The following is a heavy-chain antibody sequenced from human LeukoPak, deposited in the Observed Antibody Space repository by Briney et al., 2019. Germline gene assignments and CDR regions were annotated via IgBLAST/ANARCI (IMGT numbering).Heavy chain of an antibody. CDR1: GFAFSDCY. Sequence: GGSLRLSCAASGFAFSDCYMSWIRQAPGKGLEWVSYISSSGSTIYYADSVKGRFTISRDNAKNSLYLQMNSLRAEDTAVYYCARRMVRGVTPLGTDYWGQGTLVTVSS. D-gene: IGHD3-10*01. CDR3: ARRMVRGVTPLGTDY. V-gene: IGHV3-11*01. CDR2: ISSSGSTI. J-gene: IGHJ4*02.